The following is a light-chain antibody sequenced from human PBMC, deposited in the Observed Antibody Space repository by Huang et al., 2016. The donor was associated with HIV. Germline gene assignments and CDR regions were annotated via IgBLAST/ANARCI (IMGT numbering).Light chain of an antibody. CDR1: QSVSSN. V-gene: IGKV3-15*01. CDR2: GAS. J-gene: IGKJ4*01. CDR3: QHYENWPPLT. Sequence: EIVMTQSPATLSVSPGERATLSCRASQSVSSNLAWYQQKPGQAPRLLIYGASTRATCIPARFIGSGSGTEFSLTISSLQSEDFAIYYCQHYENWPPLTFGGGTKVAIK.